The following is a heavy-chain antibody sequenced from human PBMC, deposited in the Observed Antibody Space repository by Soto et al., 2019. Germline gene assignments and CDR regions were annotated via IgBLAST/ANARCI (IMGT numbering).Heavy chain of an antibody. V-gene: IGHV1-18*01. CDR1: GYTFTSYG. CDR2: ISAYNGNT. J-gene: IGHJ2*01. D-gene: IGHD3-3*01. Sequence: QVQLVQSGAEVKKPGASVKVSCKASGYTFTSYGISWVRQAPGQGLEWMGWISAYNGNTNYAQKLQGRVTMTTDTSTSTAYMELRSLRSDDTAVYYCARDQTSRGFWSGYREGVGYFDLWGRGTLVTVSS. CDR3: ARDQTSRGFWSGYREGVGYFDL.